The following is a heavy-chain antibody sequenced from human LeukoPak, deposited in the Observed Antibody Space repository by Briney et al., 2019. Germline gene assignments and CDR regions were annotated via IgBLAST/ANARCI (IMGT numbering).Heavy chain of an antibody. V-gene: IGHV4-59*01. CDR3: ARDVDGYNFYYFDY. CDR1: GGSISSYY. CDR2: IYYSGST. D-gene: IGHD5-24*01. J-gene: IGHJ4*02. Sequence: SETLSLTCTVSGGSISSYYWSWIRQPPGKGLEWLGYIYYSGSTNYNPSLKSRVTISVDTSKNQFSLKLSSVTTADTAVYYCARDVDGYNFYYFDYWGQGTLVTVSS.